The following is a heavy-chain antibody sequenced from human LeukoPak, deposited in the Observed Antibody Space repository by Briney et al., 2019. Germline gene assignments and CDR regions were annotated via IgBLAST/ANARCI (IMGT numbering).Heavy chain of an antibody. V-gene: IGHV3-23*01. Sequence: PGRSLRLSCAASGFTFSSYAMSWVRQAPGKGLEWVSAISGSGGSTYYADSVKGRFTISRDNSKNTLYLQMNSLRAEDTAVYYCAKDNSLLWFGELLAFDYWGQGTLVTVSS. D-gene: IGHD3-10*01. CDR2: ISGSGGST. CDR1: GFTFSSYA. CDR3: AKDNSLLWFGELLAFDY. J-gene: IGHJ4*02.